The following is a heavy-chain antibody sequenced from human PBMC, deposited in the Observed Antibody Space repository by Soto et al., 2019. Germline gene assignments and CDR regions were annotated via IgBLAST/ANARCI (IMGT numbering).Heavy chain of an antibody. CDR2: ISASGGST. Sequence: GGSLRLSCAASGFTFSSYAMSWVRQAPGKGLEWVSGISASGGSTYYADSVRGRFTISRDNSKNTLYLQMNSLRAEDTAVYYCEVYGDYLYFDYWGQGTLVTVSS. CDR1: GFTFSSYA. CDR3: EVYGDYLYFDY. V-gene: IGHV3-23*01. D-gene: IGHD4-17*01. J-gene: IGHJ4*02.